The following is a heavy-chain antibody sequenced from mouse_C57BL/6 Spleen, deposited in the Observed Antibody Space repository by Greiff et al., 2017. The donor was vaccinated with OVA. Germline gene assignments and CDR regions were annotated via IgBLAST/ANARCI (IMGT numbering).Heavy chain of an antibody. J-gene: IGHJ3*01. Sequence: EVQRVESGEGLVKPGGSLKLSCAASGFTFSSYAMSWVRQTPEKRLEWFAYISRGGDYIYNADNVKGRFNFSIDNARNTLYLQMRSLKSEDTAMYYCTRGRELYDGYLAWFADWGQGTLVTVSA. CDR1: GFTFSSYA. CDR3: TRGRELYDGYLAWFAD. CDR2: ISRGGDYI. D-gene: IGHD2-3*01. V-gene: IGHV5-9-1*02.